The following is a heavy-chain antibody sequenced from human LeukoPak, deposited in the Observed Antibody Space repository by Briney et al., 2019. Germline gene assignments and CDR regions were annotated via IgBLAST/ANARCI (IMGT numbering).Heavy chain of an antibody. V-gene: IGHV3-11*01. CDR3: ARVRDPPSAFDI. CDR1: GFTFSDYY. J-gene: IGHJ3*02. Sequence: GSLRVSCAASGFTFSDYYMSWIRQAPGQGLEWVSYISSSDSTIYYADSVKGRFTISRDNAKNSLYLQMNSLRAEDTAVYYCARVRDPPSAFDIWGQGTMVTVSS. CDR2: ISSSDSTI.